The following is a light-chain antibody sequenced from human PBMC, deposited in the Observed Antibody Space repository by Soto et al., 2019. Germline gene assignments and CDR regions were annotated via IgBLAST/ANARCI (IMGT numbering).Light chain of an antibody. CDR3: QQYDSSPQT. J-gene: IGKJ1*01. CDR2: GAS. V-gene: IGKV3-20*01. Sequence: EVVLTQSPGTLSLSPGERATLSCRASQSLNSNYFNWYQHKPGQAPRLLIYGASSRATGIPDRFSGGGSGTDFTLTISRLEPEDFAVYCCQQYDSSPQTFGQGTKVEIK. CDR1: QSLNSNY.